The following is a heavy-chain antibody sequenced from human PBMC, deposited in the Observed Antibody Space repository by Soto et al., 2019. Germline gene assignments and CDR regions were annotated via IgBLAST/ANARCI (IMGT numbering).Heavy chain of an antibody. J-gene: IGHJ4*02. CDR3: AGSGHPGTYYDSSGPFDY. CDR2: ISAYNGNT. Sequence: ASVKVSCKASGYTFTSYGISWVRQAPGQGLEWMGWISAYNGNTNYAQKLQGRVTMTTDTSTSTAYMELRSLRSDDTAVYYCAGSGHPGTYYDSSGPFDYWGQGTLVTVSS. V-gene: IGHV1-18*01. D-gene: IGHD3-22*01. CDR1: GYTFTSYG.